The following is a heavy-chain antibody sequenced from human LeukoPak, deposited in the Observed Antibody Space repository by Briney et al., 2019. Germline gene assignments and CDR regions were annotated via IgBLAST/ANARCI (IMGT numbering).Heavy chain of an antibody. CDR2: IYYSGST. CDR1: GGSISSSSYY. CDR3: ARRSYSSGWYTAPPNWYFDL. D-gene: IGHD6-19*01. J-gene: IGHJ2*01. V-gene: IGHV4-39*07. Sequence: SETLSLTCTVSGGSISSSSYYWGWIRQPPGKGLEWIGSIYYSGSTNYNPSLKSRVTISVDTSKNQFSLKLSSVTAADTAVYYCARRSYSSGWYTAPPNWYFDLWGRGTLVTVSS.